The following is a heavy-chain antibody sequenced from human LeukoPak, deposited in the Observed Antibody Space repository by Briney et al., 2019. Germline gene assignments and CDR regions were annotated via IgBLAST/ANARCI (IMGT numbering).Heavy chain of an antibody. CDR2: IKQDGSEK. Sequence: GGSLRLSCAASGFTFSSYWMSWVRQAPGKGLEWVANIKQDGSEKYYVDSVKGRFTISRDNAKNSLYLQMNSLRAEDTAVYYCAKDLKVLGSGLDYRGQGTLVTVSS. D-gene: IGHD2-15*01. V-gene: IGHV3-7*01. CDR1: GFTFSSYW. J-gene: IGHJ4*02. CDR3: AKDLKVLGSGLDY.